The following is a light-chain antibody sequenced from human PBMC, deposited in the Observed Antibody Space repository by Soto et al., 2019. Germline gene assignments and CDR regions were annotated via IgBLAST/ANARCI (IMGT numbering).Light chain of an antibody. CDR3: LQKYFYPFT. CDR1: QDVSNY. J-gene: IGKJ3*01. Sequence: IQLTQSPSFLSASVGDRVTITCRARQDVSNYVAWFQQKPGKAPKLLIYAASNLQSGVPARFSGSGSGTDFTLTISSLQPEDFATYYCLQKYFYPFTFGPGTKVDIK. CDR2: AAS. V-gene: IGKV1-6*01.